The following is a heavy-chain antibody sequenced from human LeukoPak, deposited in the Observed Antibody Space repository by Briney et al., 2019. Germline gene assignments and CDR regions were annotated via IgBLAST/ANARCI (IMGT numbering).Heavy chain of an antibody. J-gene: IGHJ4*02. Sequence: KPSETLSLTCSVSGGSISSLYWSWIRQPPGKGLEWIGYIYYTGSTNYNPSLKSRVTMFVDMSKNQFSLKLSSVTAADTAVYYCAREGGYSSSWYDRYYFDYWGQGTLVTVSS. CDR3: AREGGYSSSWYDRYYFDY. V-gene: IGHV4-59*12. D-gene: IGHD6-13*01. CDR1: GGSISSLY. CDR2: IYYTGST.